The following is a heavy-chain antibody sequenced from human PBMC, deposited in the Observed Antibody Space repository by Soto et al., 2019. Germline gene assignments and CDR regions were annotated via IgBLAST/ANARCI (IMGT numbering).Heavy chain of an antibody. J-gene: IGHJ4*02. CDR3: AKARCTTSNCYVPDY. V-gene: IGHV3-21*04. Sequence: PGGSLRLSCAASGFTFSSYSMNWVRQAPGKGLEWVSSISSSSGYLYYADSVQGRFTISRDNPKKPLYLQMNSLRAEDTAVYYCAKARCTTSNCYVPDYWGQGTLVTVSS. D-gene: IGHD2-8*01. CDR1: GFTFSSYS. CDR2: ISSSSGYL.